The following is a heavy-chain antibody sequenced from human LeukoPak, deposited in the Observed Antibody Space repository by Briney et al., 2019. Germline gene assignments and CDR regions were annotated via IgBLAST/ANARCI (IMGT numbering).Heavy chain of an antibody. D-gene: IGHD1-26*01. Sequence: SETLSLTCTVSGGSISSSSYYWGWIRQPPGKGLEWIGSIYYSGSTYYNPSLKSRVTISVDTSKNQFSLKLSSVTATDTAVYYCARGGGSYSRPPFDYWGQGTLVTVSS. CDR2: IYYSGST. CDR1: GGSISSSSYY. V-gene: IGHV4-39*07. J-gene: IGHJ4*02. CDR3: ARGGGSYSRPPFDY.